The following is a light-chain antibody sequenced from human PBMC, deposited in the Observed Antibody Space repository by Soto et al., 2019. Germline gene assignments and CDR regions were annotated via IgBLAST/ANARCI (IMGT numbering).Light chain of an antibody. CDR2: GAS. Sequence: DIQMTQSPSSVSASVGDRVTITCRASQDIGSWLAWYQQKPGKAPDLLIFGASSLQSGVPSRSCGSGSGTDFTLTISSLQPEDFATYYCQQGGSFPITFGQGTRLEIK. J-gene: IGKJ5*01. CDR1: QDIGSW. CDR3: QQGGSFPIT. V-gene: IGKV1-12*01.